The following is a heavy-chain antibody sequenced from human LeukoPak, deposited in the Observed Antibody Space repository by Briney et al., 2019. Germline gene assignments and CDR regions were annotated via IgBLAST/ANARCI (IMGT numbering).Heavy chain of an antibody. D-gene: IGHD4-17*01. CDR2: ISWNSGSI. CDR1: GFTFDDYA. CDR3: ARDLHYGDFDY. V-gene: IGHV3-9*01. J-gene: IGHJ4*02. Sequence: GGSLRLSCAASGFTFDDYAMHWVRQAPGKGLEWVSGISWNSGSIGYADSVKGRFTISRDNAKNSLYLQMNSLRAEDTAVYYCARDLHYGDFDYWGQGTLVTVSS.